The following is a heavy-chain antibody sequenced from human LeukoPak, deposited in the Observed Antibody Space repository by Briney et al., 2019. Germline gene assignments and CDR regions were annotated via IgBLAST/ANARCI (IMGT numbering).Heavy chain of an antibody. CDR2: INEDGSTT. V-gene: IGHV3-74*01. CDR3: VRDLGGRSGH. J-gene: IGHJ4*02. D-gene: IGHD1-26*01. Sequence: GGSLRLSCAASGFTFSGNWVHWVRQAPGKGLVWFSRINEDGSTTNYADSVKGRSTIFRDNAKNTLYLQMNSLRAEDTAVYYCVRDLGGRSGHWGQGTLVTVSS. CDR1: GFTFSGNW.